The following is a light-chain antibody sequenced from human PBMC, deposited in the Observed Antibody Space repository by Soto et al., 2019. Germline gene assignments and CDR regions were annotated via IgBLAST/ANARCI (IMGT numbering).Light chain of an antibody. CDR2: EVT. J-gene: IGLJ1*01. Sequence: QSVLTQPPSVSGAPGQGVTISCTGSSGDVGGYDYVSWYQQHPGKAPKLMIYEVTKRPLGVPDRFSGSKSGNTASLTVSGLQAEDEADYYCSSYAGSDNPYVFGTGTKVTVL. CDR1: SGDVGGYDY. V-gene: IGLV2-8*01. CDR3: SSYAGSDNPYV.